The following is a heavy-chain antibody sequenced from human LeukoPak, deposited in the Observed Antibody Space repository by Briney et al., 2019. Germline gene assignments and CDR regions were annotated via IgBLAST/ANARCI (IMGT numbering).Heavy chain of an antibody. CDR3: AKDDYDFWSGYDY. CDR1: GFTFSSYA. Sequence: PGGSLRLSCAASGFTFSSYAMSWVRQAPGKGLEWVSAISGSGGSTYYADSVKGRFTVSRDNSKNTLYLQMNSLRAEDTAVYYCAKDDYDFWSGYDYWGQGTLVTVSS. J-gene: IGHJ4*02. V-gene: IGHV3-23*01. CDR2: ISGSGGST. D-gene: IGHD3-3*01.